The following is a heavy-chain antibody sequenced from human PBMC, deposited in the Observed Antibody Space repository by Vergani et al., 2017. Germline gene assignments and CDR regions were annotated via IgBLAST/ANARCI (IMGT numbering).Heavy chain of an antibody. V-gene: IGHV4-39*07. CDR3: ARSDRITMIVVDPGAFDI. CDR1: GGSIGSSSYY. D-gene: IGHD3-22*01. Sequence: QLQLQESGPGLVKPSETLSLTCTVSGGSIGSSSYYWGWIRQPPGKGLEWIGSIYYSGSTYYNPSLKSRVTISVDTSKNQFSLKLSSVTAADTAVYYCARSDRITMIVVDPGAFDIWGQGTMVTVSS. J-gene: IGHJ3*02. CDR2: IYYSGST.